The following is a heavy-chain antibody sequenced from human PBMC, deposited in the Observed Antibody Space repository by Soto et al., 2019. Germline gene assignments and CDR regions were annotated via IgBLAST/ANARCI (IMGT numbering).Heavy chain of an antibody. CDR1: GFTFTNYA. CDR2: ISNSGGNT. CDR3: AKHNSWITSAFDI. V-gene: IGHV3-23*01. D-gene: IGHD3-10*01. Sequence: EVQLLESGGGLIQPGGSLILSCTASGFTFTNYAMSWVRQAPGRGLEWVSDISNSGGNTYHADSVKGRFAISRDNSKNTLSLQMNSLRAEDKAVYYCAKHNSWITSAFDIWGQGTMVTVSS. J-gene: IGHJ3*02.